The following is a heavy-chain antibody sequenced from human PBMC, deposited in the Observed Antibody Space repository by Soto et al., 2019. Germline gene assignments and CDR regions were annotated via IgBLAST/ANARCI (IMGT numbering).Heavy chain of an antibody. CDR2: ISYDGSNK. D-gene: IGHD3-16*02. V-gene: IGHV3-30-3*01. Sequence: ESVGGVVQPGRSLRLSCAASGFTFSSYAMHWVRQAPGKGLEWVAVISYDGSNKYYADSVKGRFTISRDNSKNTLYLQMNSLRAEDTAVYYCARDADTFGGVIALYWGQGTLVTVSS. CDR3: ARDADTFGGVIALY. J-gene: IGHJ4*02. CDR1: GFTFSSYA.